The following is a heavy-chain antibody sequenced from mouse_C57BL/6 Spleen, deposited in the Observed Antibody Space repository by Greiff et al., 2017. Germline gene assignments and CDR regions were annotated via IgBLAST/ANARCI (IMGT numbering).Heavy chain of an antibody. V-gene: IGHV1-82*01. CDR2: IYPGDGDT. CDR1: GYAFSSSW. Sequence: VQLQQSGPELVKPGASVKISCKASGYAFSSSWMNWVKQRPGKGLEWIGRIYPGDGDTNYNGKFKGKATLTADKSSSTAYMQLSSLTSEDSAVYFCARREDYFDYWGQGTTLTVSS. CDR3: ARREDYFDY. J-gene: IGHJ2*01.